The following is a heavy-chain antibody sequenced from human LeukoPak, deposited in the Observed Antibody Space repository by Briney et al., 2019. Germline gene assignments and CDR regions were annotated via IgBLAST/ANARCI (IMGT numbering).Heavy chain of an antibody. V-gene: IGHV4-59*01. D-gene: IGHD1-26*01. CDR3: ARDGNGIDY. J-gene: IGHJ4*02. Sequence: SETLSLTCTVSGGSISSNYWSWIRQPPGKGLEWIGYIYYSGSTNYNPSLKSRVTISVDTSKNQFSLKLSSVTAADTDVYYCARDGNGIDYWGQGTLVIVSS. CDR1: GGSISSNY. CDR2: IYYSGST.